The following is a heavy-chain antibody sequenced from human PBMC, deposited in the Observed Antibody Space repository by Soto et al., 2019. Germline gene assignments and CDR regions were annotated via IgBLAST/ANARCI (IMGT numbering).Heavy chain of an antibody. CDR1: GYTFANYG. V-gene: IGHV1-18*04. J-gene: IGHJ3*02. CDR2: ISANSGDT. Sequence: ASVKVSCKASGYTFANYGISWVRQAPGQGLEWMGWISANSGDTNYAQKVQGRVTMTTDTSTRTAYMELRSLRSDDTAVYYCARDCSSYPCWYAFDIWGQGTLVTVSS. D-gene: IGHD2-2*01. CDR3: ARDCSSYPCWYAFDI.